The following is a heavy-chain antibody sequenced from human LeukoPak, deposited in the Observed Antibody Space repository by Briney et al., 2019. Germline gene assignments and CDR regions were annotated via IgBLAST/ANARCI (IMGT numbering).Heavy chain of an antibody. CDR2: ISSSGSTI. Sequence: GGSLRLSCAASGFTFRNYGMHWVRRTPGKGLEWVSYISSSGSTIYYADSVKGRFTISRDNAKNSLYLQMNSLRAEDTAVYYCAREATNYGDHTMMIWGQGTLVTVSS. V-gene: IGHV3-48*04. D-gene: IGHD4-17*01. J-gene: IGHJ4*02. CDR3: AREATNYGDHTMMI. CDR1: GFTFRNYG.